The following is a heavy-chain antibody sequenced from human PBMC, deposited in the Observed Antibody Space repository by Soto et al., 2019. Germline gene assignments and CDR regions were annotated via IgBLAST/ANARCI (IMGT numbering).Heavy chain of an antibody. V-gene: IGHV1-8*01. CDR3: ARSRIAVAGIFDY. CDR1: GYTFTSYD. Sequence: ASVKVSCKASGYTFTSYDINCVRRATGQVLEWMGWMNPNSGNTGYAQKFQGRVTMTRNTSISTAYMELSSLRSEDTAVYYCARSRIAVAGIFDYWGQGTLVTVSS. J-gene: IGHJ4*02. CDR2: MNPNSGNT. D-gene: IGHD6-19*01.